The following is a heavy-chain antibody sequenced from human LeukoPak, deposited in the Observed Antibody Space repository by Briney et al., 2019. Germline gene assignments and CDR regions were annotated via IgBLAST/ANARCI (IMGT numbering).Heavy chain of an antibody. J-gene: IGHJ4*02. CDR2: INSDGSST. D-gene: IGHD3-22*01. CDR1: GFIFSNYW. V-gene: IGHV3-74*01. Sequence: GGSLRLSCAGSGFIFSNYWMHWVRQAPGKGLVWVSRINSDGSSTSYADSVKGRFTISRDNAKNTLYLQMNSLRAEDTAVYYCARGDFYDSSGYPVGYWGQGTLVTVSS. CDR3: ARGDFYDSSGYPVGY.